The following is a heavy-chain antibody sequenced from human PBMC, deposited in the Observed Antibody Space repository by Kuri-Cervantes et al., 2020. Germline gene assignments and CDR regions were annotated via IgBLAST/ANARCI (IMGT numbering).Heavy chain of an antibody. CDR3: ARLDISSTGLPFDN. CDR1: GYTFTGYY. D-gene: IGHD1-1*01. Sequence: ASVKVSCKASGYTFTGYYMHWVRQAPGQGLEWMGWINPNSGGTNYAQKFQGWVTMTRDKSISSAFLQWSGLKASDTAMYYCARLDISSTGLPFDNWGQGTLVTVSS. CDR2: INPNSGGT. V-gene: IGHV1-2*04. J-gene: IGHJ4*02.